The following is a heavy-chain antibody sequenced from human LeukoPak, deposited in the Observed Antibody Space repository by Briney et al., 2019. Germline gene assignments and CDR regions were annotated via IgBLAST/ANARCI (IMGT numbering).Heavy chain of an antibody. J-gene: IGHJ5*02. CDR1: GGSMSSYY. CDR3: ARETIAVAGTFRTSSNWFDP. CDR2: IFYSGTT. D-gene: IGHD6-19*01. V-gene: IGHV4-59*01. Sequence: SETLSLTCTVSGGSMSSYYWSWIRQPPGKGLEWIGHIFYSGTTKYNPSLKSRVTISVDTSKNQFSLSLGSVTAADTAVYFCARETIAVAGTFRTSSNWFDPWGQGTLVTVSS.